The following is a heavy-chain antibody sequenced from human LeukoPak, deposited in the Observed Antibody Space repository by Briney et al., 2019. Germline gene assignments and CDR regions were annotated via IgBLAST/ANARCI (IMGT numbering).Heavy chain of an antibody. J-gene: IGHJ4*02. D-gene: IGHD4-17*01. Sequence: GGSLRLSCAASGFTFSSYAMSWVRQAPGKGLEWVSVISGSGGNTYYADSVKGRFTISRDNSKNTLYLQMNSLRAEDTAVYYCAKDRGNTTVTTVDYWGREPWSPSPQ. CDR2: ISGSGGNT. V-gene: IGHV3-23*01. CDR3: AKDRGNTTVTTVDY. CDR1: GFTFSSYA.